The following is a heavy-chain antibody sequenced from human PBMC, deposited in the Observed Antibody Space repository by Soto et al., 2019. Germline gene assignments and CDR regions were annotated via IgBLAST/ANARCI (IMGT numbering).Heavy chain of an antibody. Sequence: ASVKVSCKASGGTFSSYAISWVRQAPGQGLEWMGGIIPIFGTANYAQKFQGRVTITADESTSTAYMELSSLRSEDTAVYYCARGYSYGISDPNIIFEGGPGPIFDYWGQETLVTVSS. CDR2: IIPIFGTA. V-gene: IGHV1-69*13. CDR1: GGTFSSYA. D-gene: IGHD5-18*01. J-gene: IGHJ4*02. CDR3: ARGYSYGISDPNIIFEGGPGPIFDY.